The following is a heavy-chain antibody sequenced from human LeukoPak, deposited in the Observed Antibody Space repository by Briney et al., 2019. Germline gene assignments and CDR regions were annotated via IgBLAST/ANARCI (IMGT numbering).Heavy chain of an antibody. V-gene: IGHV3-30-3*01. CDR3: ARVRYYYDSSGYKPVDY. J-gene: IGHJ4*02. D-gene: IGHD3-22*01. CDR1: GFTFSSYA. CDR2: ISYDGSNK. Sequence: GGSLRLSCAASGFTFSSYAMHWVRQAPGKGLEWVAVISYDGSNKYYADSVKGRLTISRDNSKNTLYLQMNSLRAEDTAVYYCARVRYYYDSSGYKPVDYWGQGTLVTVSS.